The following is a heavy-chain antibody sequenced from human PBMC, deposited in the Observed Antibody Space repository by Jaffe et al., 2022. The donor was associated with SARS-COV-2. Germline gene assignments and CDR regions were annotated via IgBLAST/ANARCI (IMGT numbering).Heavy chain of an antibody. D-gene: IGHD6-13*01. V-gene: IGHV1-69*02. CDR2: IIPILGIA. Sequence: QVQLVQSGAEVKKPGSSVKVSCKASGGTFSSYTISWVRQAPGQGLEWMGRIIPILGIANYAQKFQGRVTITADKSTSTAYMELSSLRSEDTAVYYCFWASSSWNEPTDYWGQGTLVTVSS. CDR1: GGTFSSYT. J-gene: IGHJ4*02. CDR3: FWASSSWNEPTDY.